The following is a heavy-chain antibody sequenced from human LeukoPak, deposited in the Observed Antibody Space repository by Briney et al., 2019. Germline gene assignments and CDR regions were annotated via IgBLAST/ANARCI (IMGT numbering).Heavy chain of an antibody. CDR3: AKRAHPDSSGYYLHY. D-gene: IGHD3-22*01. CDR2: ISGSGGST. V-gene: IGHV3-23*01. J-gene: IGHJ4*02. CDR1: GFTFSSYA. Sequence: SGGSLRLSCAASGFTFSSYAMSWVRQAPGKGLEWVSAISGSGGSTYYADSVKGRFTISRDNSKNTLYLQMNSLRAEDTAVYYCAKRAHPDSSGYYLHYWGQGTLVTVSS.